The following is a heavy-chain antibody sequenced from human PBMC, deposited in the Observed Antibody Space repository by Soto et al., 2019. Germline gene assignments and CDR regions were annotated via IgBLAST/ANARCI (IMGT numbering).Heavy chain of an antibody. CDR3: AKELAVRGDYYYGMDV. CDR2: ISYDGSNK. J-gene: IGHJ6*02. V-gene: IGHV3-30*18. D-gene: IGHD3-10*01. Sequence: GGSLRLSCAASGFTFSSYGMHWVRQAPGKGLEWVAVISYDGSNKYYADSVKGRFTISRDNSKNTLYLQMNSLRAEDTAVYYCAKELAVRGDYYYGMDVWGQGTTVTVSS. CDR1: GFTFSSYG.